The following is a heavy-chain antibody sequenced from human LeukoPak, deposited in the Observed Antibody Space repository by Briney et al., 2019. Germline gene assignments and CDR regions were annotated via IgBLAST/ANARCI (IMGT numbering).Heavy chain of an antibody. CDR2: ISWNGGSI. D-gene: IGHD6-25*01. J-gene: IGHJ4*02. V-gene: IGHV3-9*01. CDR3: AKDFTSIPAAGDY. CDR1: GFTFDDYA. Sequence: GGSLRLSCAASGFTFDDYAMHWVRQAPGKGLEWVSGISWNGGSIGYADSVKGRFTISRDNAKNSLYLQMNSLRAEDTALYYCAKDFTSIPAAGDYWGQGTLVTVSS.